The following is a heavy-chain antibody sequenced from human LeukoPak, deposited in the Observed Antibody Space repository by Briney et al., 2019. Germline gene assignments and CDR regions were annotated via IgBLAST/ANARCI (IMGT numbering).Heavy chain of an antibody. CDR3: ATYSSLNRREFQY. D-gene: IGHD3-22*01. J-gene: IGHJ1*01. V-gene: IGHV3-21*01. Sequence: GRSLRLSCAASGFTFISHSLNWVRQAPGKGLEWVSSISSTSYYIYYADSVKGRFTISRDNAKNSLYLQMNSLRAEDTAVYYCATYSSLNRREFQYWGQGTLLTVSS. CDR2: ISSTSYYI. CDR1: GFTFISHS.